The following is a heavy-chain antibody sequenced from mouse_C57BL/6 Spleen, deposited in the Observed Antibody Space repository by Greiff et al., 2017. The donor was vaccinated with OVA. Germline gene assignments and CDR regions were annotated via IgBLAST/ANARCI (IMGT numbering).Heavy chain of an antibody. CDR3: ARGSPYDYEGYWYFDV. D-gene: IGHD2-4*01. CDR1: GFTFSSYA. Sequence: EVKLMESGGGLVKPGGSLKLSCAASGFTFSSYAMSWVRQTPEKRLEWVATISDGGSYTYYPDNVKGRFTISRDNAKNNLYLQMSHLKSEDTAMYYCARGSPYDYEGYWYFDVWGTGTTVTVSS. J-gene: IGHJ1*03. V-gene: IGHV5-4*03. CDR2: ISDGGSYT.